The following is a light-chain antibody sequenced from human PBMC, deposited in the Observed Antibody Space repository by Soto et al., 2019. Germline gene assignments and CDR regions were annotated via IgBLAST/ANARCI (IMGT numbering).Light chain of an antibody. Sequence: DLHMTQSPSPLSASVGDRVTITCRASRGIATYLAWYPQKPGGVPKLRIHSASSLRSVVPSRFSGGGSGTTFTLTISGLLAEDVATCYCQYYNRAPLTFGGGTKVE. J-gene: IGKJ4*01. V-gene: IGKV1-27*01. CDR1: RGIATY. CDR3: QYYNRAPLT. CDR2: SAS.